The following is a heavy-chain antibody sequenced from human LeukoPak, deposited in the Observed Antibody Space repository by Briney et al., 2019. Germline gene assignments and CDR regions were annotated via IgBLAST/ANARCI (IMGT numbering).Heavy chain of an antibody. CDR1: GYTFTSYG. CDR2: ISAYNGNT. CDR3: ARDSTVTTKAPLDY. D-gene: IGHD4-17*01. Sequence: ASVKVSCKASGYTFTSYGISWVRQAPGQGLEWMGWISAYNGNTNYAQKLQGRVTMTTDTSTSTAYMELRSLRSDDTAVYYRARDSTVTTKAPLDYWGQGTLVTVSS. J-gene: IGHJ4*02. V-gene: IGHV1-18*01.